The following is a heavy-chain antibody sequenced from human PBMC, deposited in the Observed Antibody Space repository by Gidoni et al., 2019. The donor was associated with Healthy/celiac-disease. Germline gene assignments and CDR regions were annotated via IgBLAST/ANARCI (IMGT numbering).Heavy chain of an antibody. CDR2: INHSGSP. J-gene: IGHJ4*02. V-gene: IGHV4-34*01. Sequence: QVQLQQWGAGLLKPSETLSLTCAVYGGSFSGYYWSWIRQPPGKGLEWIGEINHSGSPNYNPSLKSRVTISVDTSKNQFSLKLSSVTAADTAVYYCARESSLDYWGQGTLVTVSS. CDR1: GGSFSGYY. CDR3: ARESSLDY.